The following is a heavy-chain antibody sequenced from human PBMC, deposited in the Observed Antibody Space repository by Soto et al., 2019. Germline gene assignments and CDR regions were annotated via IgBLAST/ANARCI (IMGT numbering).Heavy chain of an antibody. CDR3: ARLNRRRPYYFDY. J-gene: IGHJ4*02. CDR2: INHSGST. CDR1: GGSFSGYY. Sequence: SETLSLTCAVYGGSFSGYYWSWIRQPPGKGLEWIGEINHSGSTNYNPSLKSRVTISVGTSKNQFSLKLSSVTAADTAVYYCARLNRRRPYYFDYWGQGTLVTVSS. V-gene: IGHV4-34*01.